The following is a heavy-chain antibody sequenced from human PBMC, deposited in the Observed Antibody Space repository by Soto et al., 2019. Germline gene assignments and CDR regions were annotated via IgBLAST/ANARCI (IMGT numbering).Heavy chain of an antibody. CDR2: IYYSGST. CDR3: ARGSLLAATLFDY. J-gene: IGHJ4*02. Sequence: QVQLQESGPGLVKPSQTLSLTCTVSGGSISSGGYYWSWIRQHPGKGLEWIGYIYYSGSTYYNPAHKRRVTTSLDTSNNQCSPKLSSVTAADTAVYYCARGSLLAATLFDYWGQGTLVTVSS. D-gene: IGHD2-15*01. V-gene: IGHV4-31*03. CDR1: GGSISSGGYY.